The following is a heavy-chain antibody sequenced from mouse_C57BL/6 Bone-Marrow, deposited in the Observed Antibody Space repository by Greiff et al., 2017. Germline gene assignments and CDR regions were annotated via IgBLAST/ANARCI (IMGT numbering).Heavy chain of an antibody. Sequence: EVQVVESGGGLVKPGGSLKLSCAASGFTFSDYGMHWVRQAPGKGLEWVAYISSGSSTIYYADTVKGRFTISRDNAKNTLFLQMTSLRSEDTAMYYCARTSYFDYWGQGTTPTVSS. J-gene: IGHJ2*01. CDR1: GFTFSDYG. CDR2: ISSGSSTI. CDR3: ARTSYFDY. V-gene: IGHV5-17*01.